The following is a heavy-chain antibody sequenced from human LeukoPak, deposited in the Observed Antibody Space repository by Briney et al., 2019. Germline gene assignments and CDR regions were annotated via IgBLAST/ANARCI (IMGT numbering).Heavy chain of an antibody. D-gene: IGHD5-18*01. Sequence: GGSLRLSCAASGFTFSSYAMTWVRQAPGKGLEWVSAISGSGGSTYYADSVKGRFTISRDNSKKTLYLQMNSLRGEDTAAYYCAKDREYSYGLGAFESWGQGTMVTVSS. V-gene: IGHV3-23*01. CDR3: AKDREYSYGLGAFES. CDR1: GFTFSSYA. CDR2: ISGSGGST. J-gene: IGHJ3*02.